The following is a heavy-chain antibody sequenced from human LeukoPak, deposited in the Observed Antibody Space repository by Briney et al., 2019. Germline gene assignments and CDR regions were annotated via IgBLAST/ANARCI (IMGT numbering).Heavy chain of an antibody. V-gene: IGHV4-31*03. J-gene: IGHJ4*02. Sequence: SETLSLTCTVSGGSISSGGYYWSWIHQHPGKGLEWIVHIYYSGSTYYNPSLKSRVTISVDTSKNQFSLKLSSVTAADTAVYYCARGEDSSSWYRNHAPNYFDYWGQGTLVTVSS. CDR2: IYYSGST. CDR1: GGSISSGGYY. D-gene: IGHD6-13*01. CDR3: ARGEDSSSWYRNHAPNYFDY.